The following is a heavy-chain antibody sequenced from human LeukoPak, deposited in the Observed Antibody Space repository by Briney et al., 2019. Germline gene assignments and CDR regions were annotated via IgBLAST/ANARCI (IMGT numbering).Heavy chain of an antibody. CDR2: IYTSGST. J-gene: IGHJ4*02. CDR1: GGSINSGSYY. V-gene: IGHV4-61*02. D-gene: IGHD4-17*01. Sequence: SQTLSLTCTVFGGSINSGSYYRSWIRQPAGKGLEWIGSIYTSGSTNYNPSLKSRVTISVDTSKNQFSLKLSSVTAADTAVYYCARVYGDYVDYWGQGTLVTVSS. CDR3: ARVYGDYVDY.